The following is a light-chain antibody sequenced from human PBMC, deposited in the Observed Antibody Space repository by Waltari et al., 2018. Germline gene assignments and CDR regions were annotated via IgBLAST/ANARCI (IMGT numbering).Light chain of an antibody. CDR2: EVS. Sequence: QSALTQPASVSGSPGQAITISCTGTSSDIGRYNYVSWYQQHPGKTPKLVISEVSNRPSGVSNRFSGSKSGNTASLTISGLQAEDGAHYYCSSYTNSGNVVFGGGTKLTVL. CDR3: SSYTNSGNVV. CDR1: SSDIGRYNY. J-gene: IGLJ2*01. V-gene: IGLV2-14*01.